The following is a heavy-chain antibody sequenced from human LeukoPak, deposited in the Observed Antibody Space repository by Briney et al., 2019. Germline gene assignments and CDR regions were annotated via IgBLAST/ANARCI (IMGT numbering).Heavy chain of an antibody. V-gene: IGHV1-69*13. CDR3: AREASGSYPT. D-gene: IGHD1-26*01. Sequence: GASVKVFCKASGGTFSSYAISWVRQAPGQGLEWMGGIIPIFGTANYAQKFQGRVTITADESTSTAYMELSSLRSEDTAVYYCAREASGSYPTWGQGTLVTVSS. CDR1: GGTFSSYA. CDR2: IIPIFGTA. J-gene: IGHJ5*02.